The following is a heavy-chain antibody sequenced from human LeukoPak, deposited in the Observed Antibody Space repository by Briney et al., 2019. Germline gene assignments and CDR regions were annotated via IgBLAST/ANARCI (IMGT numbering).Heavy chain of an antibody. D-gene: IGHD3-22*01. J-gene: IGHJ4*02. CDR1: GGSINNYY. CDR2: IYYSGST. CDR3: ARHRGSGYPYFDY. V-gene: IGHV4-59*01. Sequence: SETLSLTCTVSGGSINNYYWSWIRQPPGRGLEWIGYIYYSGSTNYNPSLKSRVTISVDTSKNQFSLKMSTLTAADTAVYYCARHRGSGYPYFDYWGQGTLVTVSS.